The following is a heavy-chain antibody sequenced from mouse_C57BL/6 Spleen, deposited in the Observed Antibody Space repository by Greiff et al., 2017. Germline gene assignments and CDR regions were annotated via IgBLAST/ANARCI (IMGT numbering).Heavy chain of an antibody. CDR1: GYTFTSYD. Sequence: VKLQESGPELVQPGASVKLSCKASGYTFTSYDINWVKQRPGQGLEWIGWIYPRDGSTKYNEKFKGKATLTVDTASSTAYMELHSLTSEDAAVYFCARQAYYGTAYYAMDYWGQGTSVTVSS. CDR3: ARQAYYGTAYYAMDY. V-gene: IGHV1-85*01. D-gene: IGHD2-10*01. J-gene: IGHJ4*01. CDR2: IYPRDGST.